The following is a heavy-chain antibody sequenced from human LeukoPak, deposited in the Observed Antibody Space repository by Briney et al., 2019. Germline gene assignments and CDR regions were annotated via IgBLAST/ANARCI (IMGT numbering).Heavy chain of an antibody. CDR2: ISYDGSNK. Sequence: PGRSLRLSCAASGFTFSSYGMHWVRQAPGKGLDWVALISYDGSNKYNADSVKGRFTISRDNSKNTLYLQMNSLRAEDTAVYYCAKDQVADDYYYYGMDVWGQGTTVTVSS. J-gene: IGHJ6*02. CDR1: GFTFSSYG. V-gene: IGHV3-30*18. D-gene: IGHD6-19*01. CDR3: AKDQVADDYYYYGMDV.